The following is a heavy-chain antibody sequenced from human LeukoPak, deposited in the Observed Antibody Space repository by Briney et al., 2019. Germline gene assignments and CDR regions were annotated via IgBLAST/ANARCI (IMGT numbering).Heavy chain of an antibody. J-gene: IGHJ4*02. Sequence: ASVKVSCKASGYTFTSYDINWVRQATGQGLEWMGWINPNSGGTNYAQKFQGRVTMNRDTSTSTAYMELSRLRSDDTAVYYCARARATYSSGWYGLYYWGQGTLVTVSS. CDR2: INPNSGGT. CDR3: ARARATYSSGWYGLYY. CDR1: GYTFTSYD. V-gene: IGHV1-2*02. D-gene: IGHD6-19*01.